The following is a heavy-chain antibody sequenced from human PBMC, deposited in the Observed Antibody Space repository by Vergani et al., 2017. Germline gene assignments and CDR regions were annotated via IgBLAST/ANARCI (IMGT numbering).Heavy chain of an antibody. CDR1: GYTFTGYY. D-gene: IGHD2-2*01. V-gene: IGHV1-2*02. CDR3: AGVGLGYCSSTSCNYGMDV. Sequence: QVQLVQSWAEVKKPGASVKVSCKASGYTFTGYYMHWVRQAPGQGLEWMVWINPISGGTNYAQKFQGRVTMTRDTSISTAYMELSRLRSDDTAVYYCAGVGLGYCSSTSCNYGMDVWGQGTTVTVSS. CDR2: INPISGGT. J-gene: IGHJ6*02.